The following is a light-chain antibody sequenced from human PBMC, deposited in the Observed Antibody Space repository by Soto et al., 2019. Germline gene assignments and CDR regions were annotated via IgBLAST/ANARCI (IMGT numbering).Light chain of an antibody. V-gene: IGKV3-20*01. J-gene: IGKJ4*01. CDR1: QSVTSSY. Sequence: EIVLTQSPGTLSLSPGERGTLSCRASQSVTSSYLAWYQQKPGQAPRLLIHTASSRATGIPDRFSGSGSGTDFTLTISRLEPEDFAVYYCQHYNNWLGTFGGGTKVEIK. CDR2: TAS. CDR3: QHYNNWLGT.